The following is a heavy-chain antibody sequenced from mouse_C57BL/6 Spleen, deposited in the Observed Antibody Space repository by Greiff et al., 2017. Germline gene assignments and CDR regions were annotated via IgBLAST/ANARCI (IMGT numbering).Heavy chain of an antibody. CDR1: GYSITSGYY. CDR2: ISYDGSN. CDR3: ASLDYYGSSYSFAY. V-gene: IGHV3-6*01. D-gene: IGHD1-1*01. Sequence: EVKLQESGPGLVKPSQSLSLTCSVTGYSITSGYYWNWIRQFPGNKLEWMGYISYDGSNNYNPSLKNRISITRDTSKNQFFLKLNSVTTEDTATYYCASLDYYGSSYSFAYWGQGTLVTVSA. J-gene: IGHJ3*01.